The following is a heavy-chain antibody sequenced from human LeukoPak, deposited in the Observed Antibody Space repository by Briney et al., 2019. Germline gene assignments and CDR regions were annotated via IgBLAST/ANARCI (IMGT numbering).Heavy chain of an antibody. D-gene: IGHD3-9*01. CDR2: ISGSGGST. J-gene: IGHJ6*02. CDR3: ARSIGLTGGGVDV. CDR1: GFTFSSYA. V-gene: IGHV3-23*01. Sequence: GGSLRLSCAASGFTFSSYAMSWVRQAPGKGLEWVSAISGSGGSTYYADPVKGRFTISRDNSKNTLYLQMNSLRAEDTAVYYCARSIGLTGGGVDVWGQGITVTVSS.